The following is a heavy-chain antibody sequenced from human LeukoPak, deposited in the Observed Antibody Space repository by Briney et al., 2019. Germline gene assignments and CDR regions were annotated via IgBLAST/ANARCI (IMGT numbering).Heavy chain of an antibody. CDR1: GFTFSSYG. J-gene: IGHJ6*03. Sequence: GGSLRLSCAASGFTFSSYGMHWVRQAPGKGLEWVSAISGSGGSTYYADSVKGRFTISRDNAKNSVYLQMNRLRAEDTAVYYCARVRREMKRSLGRTTEYSYYYYMDVWGKGTTVTVSS. V-gene: IGHV3-21*01. CDR2: ISGSGGST. D-gene: IGHD1/OR15-1a*01. CDR3: ARVRREMKRSLGRTTEYSYYYYMDV.